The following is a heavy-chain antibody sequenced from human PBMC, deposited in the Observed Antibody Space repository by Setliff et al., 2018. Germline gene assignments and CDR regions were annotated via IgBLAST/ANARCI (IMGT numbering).Heavy chain of an antibody. J-gene: IGHJ4*02. CDR3: TRAYSGSHDY. V-gene: IGHV4-4*02. CDR2: IYHSVTT. Sequence: SETLSLTCAVSGGSISSPNGWNWVRQPPGKGLEWIGEIYHSVTTNYNPSLKSRVTMSVDKSRNQFSLRLTSVTAADTAIYYCTRAYSGSHDYWGQGTLVTVSS. CDR1: GGSISSPNG. D-gene: IGHD1-26*01.